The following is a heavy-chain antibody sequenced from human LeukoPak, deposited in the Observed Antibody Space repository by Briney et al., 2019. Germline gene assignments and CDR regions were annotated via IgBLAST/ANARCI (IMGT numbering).Heavy chain of an antibody. D-gene: IGHD3-10*01. CDR1: GSTFDDYA. Sequence: PGRSLRPSCAASGSTFDDYAMHWVSQAPGKGLEWVSLISGDGGSTYYADSVKGRFTISRDNSKNSLYLQMNSLRTEDTALYYCAKDMDYYGSGSYDYYYGMDVWGQGTTVTVSS. V-gene: IGHV3-43*02. CDR2: ISGDGGST. J-gene: IGHJ6*02. CDR3: AKDMDYYGSGSYDYYYGMDV.